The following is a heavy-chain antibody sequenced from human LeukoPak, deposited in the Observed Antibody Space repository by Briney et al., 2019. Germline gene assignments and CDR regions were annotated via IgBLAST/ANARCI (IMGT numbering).Heavy chain of an antibody. D-gene: IGHD1-26*01. J-gene: IGHJ4*02. CDR1: GFSFNSYW. V-gene: IGHV3-74*01. Sequence: PGGSLRLSCAASGFSFNSYWMHWVRQAPGKGLVWVSRVNNDGSSTTYADSVKGRLTISRDNARNTLYLQMNSLRAEDTAVYYCSRGSYRYYFDYCGQGTRVTVSS. CDR2: VNNDGSST. CDR3: SRGSYRYYFDY.